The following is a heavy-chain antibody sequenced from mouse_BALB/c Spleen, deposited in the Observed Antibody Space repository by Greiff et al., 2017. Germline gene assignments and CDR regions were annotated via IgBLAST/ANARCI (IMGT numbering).Heavy chain of an antibody. CDR2: ISNGGGST. CDR3: ARQNGYYGMDY. V-gene: IGHV5-12-2*01. CDR1: GFTFSSYT. Sequence: DVMLVESGGDLVKPGGSLKLSCAASGFTFSSYTMSWVRQTPEKRLEWVAYISNGGGSTYYPDTVKGRFTISRDNAKNTLYLQMSSLKSEDTAMYYCARQNGYYGMDYWGQGTSVTVSS. J-gene: IGHJ4*01.